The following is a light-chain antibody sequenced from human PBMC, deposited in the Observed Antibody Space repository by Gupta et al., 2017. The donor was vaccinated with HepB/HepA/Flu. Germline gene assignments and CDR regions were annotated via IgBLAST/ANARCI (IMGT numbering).Light chain of an antibody. Sequence: DIVMTQSPLSLPVTPGEPASISCRSSQSLLESNGYTYLDWYLQRPGQPPQLLIYLGSNRASGVPDRFSGGGSGTYYTLKINRVEATDVGVYYCMQSLQHPRTFGQGTKLEIK. CDR3: MQSLQHPRT. CDR1: QSLLESNGYTY. CDR2: LGS. J-gene: IGKJ2*01. V-gene: IGKV2-28*01.